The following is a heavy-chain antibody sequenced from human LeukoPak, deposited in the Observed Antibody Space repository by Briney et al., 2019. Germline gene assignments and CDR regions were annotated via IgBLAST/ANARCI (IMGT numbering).Heavy chain of an antibody. CDR2: ISDDGNKE. V-gene: IGHV3-30*03. D-gene: IGHD2-15*01. CDR3: AGGLLGCRGGSCYPTDS. Sequence: PGRSLRLSCAASGFSFSSNGMHWVRQAPGKGLEWVAVISDDGNKEYYVDSVKGRFTISRDNSKNTLYLQMDSLRAEDTAVYFCAGGLLGCRGGSCYPTDSWGQGTLVTVSS. J-gene: IGHJ4*02. CDR1: GFSFSSNG.